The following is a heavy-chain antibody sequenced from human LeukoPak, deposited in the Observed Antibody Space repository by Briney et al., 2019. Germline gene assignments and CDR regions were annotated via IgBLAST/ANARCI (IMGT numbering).Heavy chain of an antibody. CDR3: ARDFSSSGYQFDY. V-gene: IGHV4-59*12. J-gene: IGHJ4*02. Sequence: SETLSLTCTVSGGSISSYYWSWIRQPPGKGLEWIGYIYYSGSTNYNPSLKSRVTISVDTSKNQFSLKLSSVTAADTAVYYCARDFSSSGYQFDYWGQGTLVTVSS. D-gene: IGHD3-22*01. CDR1: GGSISSYY. CDR2: IYYSGST.